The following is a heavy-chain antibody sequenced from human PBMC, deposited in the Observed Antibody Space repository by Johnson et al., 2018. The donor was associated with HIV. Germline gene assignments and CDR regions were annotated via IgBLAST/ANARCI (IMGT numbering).Heavy chain of an antibody. J-gene: IGHJ3*02. V-gene: IGHV3-30*03. CDR3: PSSSTVVTPHDI. Sequence: QVQLVESGGGVVQPGRSLRLSCAASGFSFSNYAMDWVRQAPGKGLEWVAVISSDGSNKNYADSVKGRFTISRDNAKNSMSLQMNSLTAEDTAVYYCPSSSTVVTPHDIWGQGTMVTVSS. D-gene: IGHD4-23*01. CDR1: GFSFSNYA. CDR2: ISSDGSNK.